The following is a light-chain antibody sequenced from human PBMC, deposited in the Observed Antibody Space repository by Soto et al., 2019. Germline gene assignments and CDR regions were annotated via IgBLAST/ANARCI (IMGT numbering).Light chain of an antibody. CDR1: QSVSSNY. CDR2: GAS. Sequence: EIVLTQSPGTLSLSPGERATLSCRASQSVSSNYLAWYKQKPGQAPRLLIYGASSRATGIPDRFSSSGSGTDFTLTISRLVPEDFAVYYCQQYGSSPPITFGQGTRLEIK. J-gene: IGKJ5*01. CDR3: QQYGSSPPIT. V-gene: IGKV3-20*01.